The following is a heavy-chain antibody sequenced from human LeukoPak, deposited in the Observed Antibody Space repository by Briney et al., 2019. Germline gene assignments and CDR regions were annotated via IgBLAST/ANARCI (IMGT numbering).Heavy chain of an antibody. CDR3: ARGYFGDYVLDT. D-gene: IGHD4-17*01. V-gene: IGHV1-2*02. CDR2: INPSSGGT. J-gene: IGHJ5*02. Sequence: GASVKVSCKAYGYRFRDHYIHWVRQAPGQGLEYLGWINPSSGGTNYAQKFQGRVTLTRDTSIDTAYIRLHSLTSDDTAVYYCARGYFGDYVLDTWGQGALITVSS. CDR1: GYRFRDHY.